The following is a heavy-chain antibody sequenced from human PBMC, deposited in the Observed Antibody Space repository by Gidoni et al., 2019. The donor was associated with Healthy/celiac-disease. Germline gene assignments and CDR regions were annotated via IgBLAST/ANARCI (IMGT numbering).Heavy chain of an antibody. V-gene: IGHV4-34*01. CDR1: GGSFSGYY. CDR2: INHSGST. J-gene: IGHJ4*02. D-gene: IGHD4-17*01. CDR3: ARYGDYVRYFDY. Sequence: QVQLQQRGAGLLKPSETLSLTCADYGGSFSGYYWSWIRQPPGKGLEWIGEINHSGSTTYTPSLKSRVTISVDTSKNQFSLKLSSVTAADTAVYYCARYGDYVRYFDYWGPGTLVTVSS.